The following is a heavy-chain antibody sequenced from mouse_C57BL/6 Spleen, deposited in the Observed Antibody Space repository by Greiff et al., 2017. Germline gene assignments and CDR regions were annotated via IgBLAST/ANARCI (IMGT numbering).Heavy chain of an antibody. CDR3: ARAPGQLRPYYFDY. J-gene: IGHJ2*01. CDR2: INPNNGGT. Sequence: EVQLQQSGPELVKPGASVKIPCKASGYTFTDYNMDWVKQSHGKSLEWIGDINPNNGGTIYNQKFKGKATLTVDKSSSTAYMELRSLTSEDTAVYCCARAPGQLRPYYFDYWGQGTTLTVSS. V-gene: IGHV1-18*01. D-gene: IGHD3-2*02. CDR1: GYTFTDYN.